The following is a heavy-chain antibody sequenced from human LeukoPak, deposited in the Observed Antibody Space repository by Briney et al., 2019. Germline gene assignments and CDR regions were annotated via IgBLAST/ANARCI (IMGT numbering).Heavy chain of an antibody. V-gene: IGHV1-8*01. D-gene: IGHD3-22*01. CDR1: GYTFTSHE. Sequence: ASVKVSCKASGYTFTSHEINWVRQAPGQGLEWMGWVNSNTGNTASAQKFQGRVTMTRDTSISTTYLELSNLRSEDTAVYYCARGTYYYDISGYSYYYMDVWGKGTTVAISS. J-gene: IGHJ6*03. CDR3: ARGTYYYDISGYSYYYMDV. CDR2: VNSNTGNT.